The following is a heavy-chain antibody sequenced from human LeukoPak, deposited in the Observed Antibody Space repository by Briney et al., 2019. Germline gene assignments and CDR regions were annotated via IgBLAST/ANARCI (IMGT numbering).Heavy chain of an antibody. V-gene: IGHV1-24*01. CDR1: RYTLTELS. CDR3: ATEYYGDFL. D-gene: IGHD4-17*01. Sequence: ASVKVSRKVSRYTLTELSLHWVRQAAGKGVEWMGGFDPEDSETIYAQKFQGRVTMTEDTSTDTAYMELSSLRSEDTAVYYCATEYYGDFLWGQGTLVTVSS. CDR2: FDPEDSET. J-gene: IGHJ4*02.